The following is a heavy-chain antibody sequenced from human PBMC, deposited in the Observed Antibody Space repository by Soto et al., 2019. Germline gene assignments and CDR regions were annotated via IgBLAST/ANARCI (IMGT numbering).Heavy chain of an antibody. J-gene: IGHJ5*01. CDR1: GYTFTSYD. V-gene: IGHV1-8*01. CDR2: MSPKTANT. CDR3: TGGPPNWGFDS. Sequence: ASVKVSCKASGYTFTSYDINWVRQTAGQGLEWMGWMSPKTANTGYAQKFQDRVTMTRSTSISTAYMELSSRTSEDTAVYYCTGGPPNWGFDSWGQGTPVTVSP. D-gene: IGHD7-27*01.